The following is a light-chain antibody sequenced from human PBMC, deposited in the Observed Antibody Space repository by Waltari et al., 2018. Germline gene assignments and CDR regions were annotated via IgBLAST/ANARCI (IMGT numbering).Light chain of an antibody. Sequence: QSALTQPASVSGSPGQSATISCTGPSNDVGSSNFFSWYQQHPGKAPKLIIHDDTERPSGVSDRFSGSKSANGASLTISGLQAEDEAHYYCCAYAGKVFGGGTRLTVL. J-gene: IGLJ3*02. CDR2: DDT. CDR3: CAYAGKV. CDR1: SNDVGSSNF. V-gene: IGLV2-23*01.